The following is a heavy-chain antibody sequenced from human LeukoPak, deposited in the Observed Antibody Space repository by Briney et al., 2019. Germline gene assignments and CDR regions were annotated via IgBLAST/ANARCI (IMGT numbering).Heavy chain of an antibody. V-gene: IGHV4-30-4*08. D-gene: IGHD3-3*01. Sequence: SQTLSLTCTVSGGSISSGDYYWSWIRQPPGKGLEWIGYIYYSGSTYYNPSLKSRVTISVDTSNNQFSLKLSSVTAADTAVYYCARGRRITIFGVVPGVFDYWGQGTLVTVSS. CDR2: IYYSGST. CDR1: GGSISSGDYY. CDR3: ARGRRITIFGVVPGVFDY. J-gene: IGHJ4*02.